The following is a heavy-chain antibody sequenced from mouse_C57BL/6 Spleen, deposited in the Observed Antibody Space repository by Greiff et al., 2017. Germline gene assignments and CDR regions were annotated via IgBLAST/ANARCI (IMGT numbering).Heavy chain of an antibody. CDR3: ARRGFITTVVGYYFDY. CDR1: GYSFTGYY. D-gene: IGHD1-1*01. J-gene: IGHJ2*01. CDR2: IDPSDSYT. V-gene: IGHV1-42*01. Sequence: EVQLQQSGPELVKPGASVKISCKASGYSFTGYYMNWVQQSPEKSLEWIGEIDPSDSYTNYTQKFKGKSTLTVDKSSSTAYMQLSSLTSADSAVYYCARRGFITTVVGYYFDYWGQGTTLTVSS.